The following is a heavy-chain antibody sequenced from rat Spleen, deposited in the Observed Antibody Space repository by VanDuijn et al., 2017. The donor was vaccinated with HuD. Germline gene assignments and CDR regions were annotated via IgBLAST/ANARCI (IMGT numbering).Heavy chain of an antibody. CDR1: GFSLISYA. V-gene: IGHV2-15*01. CDR3: ARELPGYNPFDY. D-gene: IGHD1-4*01. CDR2: IWGDGST. Sequence: QVQLKESGPGLVQPSQTLSLTCTVSGFSLISYAVSWVRQPPGKGLEWMGGIWGDGSTNYNSALRSRLTISRDTSKSQVFLKMNSLQTEDTATYYCARELPGYNPFDYWGQGVMVTVSS. J-gene: IGHJ2*01.